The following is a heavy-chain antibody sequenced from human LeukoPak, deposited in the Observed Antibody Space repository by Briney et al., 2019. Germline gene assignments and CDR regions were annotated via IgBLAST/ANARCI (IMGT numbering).Heavy chain of an antibody. D-gene: IGHD3-10*01. V-gene: IGHV1-2*04. CDR2: INPNSGGT. Sequence: GASVKVSCKASGYTFTGHYMHWVRQAPGQGLEWMGWINPNSGGTNYAQKFQGWVTMTRDTSISTAYMELSRLRSDDTAVYYCARDGPGGSGSYPEYYFDYWGKGTTVTVSS. CDR1: GYTFTGHY. CDR3: ARDGPGGSGSYPEYYFDY. J-gene: IGHJ4*03.